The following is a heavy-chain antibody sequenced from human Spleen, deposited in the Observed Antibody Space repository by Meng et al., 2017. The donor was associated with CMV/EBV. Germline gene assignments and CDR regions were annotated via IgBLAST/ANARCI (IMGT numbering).Heavy chain of an antibody. CDR3: ARYCSSTSWCYYSGMDV. Sequence: GGSLRLSCAASGFNFSDYYMTWIRQAPGKGLEWVSYISSSGSIIYYADSVKGRFTISRDNAKNTLYLQMNSLRAEDTAVYYCARYCSSTSWCYYSGMDVWGQGTTVTVSS. CDR2: ISSSGSII. CDR1: GFNFSDYY. V-gene: IGHV3-11*04. D-gene: IGHD2-2*01. J-gene: IGHJ6*02.